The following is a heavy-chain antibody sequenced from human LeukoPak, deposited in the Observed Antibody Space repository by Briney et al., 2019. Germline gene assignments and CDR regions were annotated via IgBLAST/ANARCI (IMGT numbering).Heavy chain of an antibody. D-gene: IGHD2-2*01. CDR2: IDPSDSYT. CDR3: ARPRRSCSSTSCYDAFDI. V-gene: IGHV5-10-1*01. CDR1: GYSFTSYW. J-gene: IGHJ3*02. Sequence: GESLKISCKGSGYSFTSYWISWVRQMPGKGLEWMGRIDPSDSYTNYSPSFQGHVTMSAGKSITTAYLQWSSLKASDTAMYYCARPRRSCSSTSCYDAFDIWGQGTMVTVSS.